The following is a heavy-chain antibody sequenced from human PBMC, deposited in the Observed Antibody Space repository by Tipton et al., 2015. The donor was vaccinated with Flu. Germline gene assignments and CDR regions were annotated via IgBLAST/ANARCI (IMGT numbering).Heavy chain of an antibody. V-gene: IGHV3-7*01. CDR2: IKQDGSER. Sequence: QLVQSGGGLVKPGGSLRLSCAASGFTLSGYYMSWIRQAPGKGLEWVANIKQDGSERYYVDSVKGRFTISRDNAKNSLFLQMNSLRAEDTAVYYCVRKGFGDYWGQGILVTVSS. D-gene: IGHD3-10*01. CDR3: VRKGFGDY. CDR1: GFTLSGYY. J-gene: IGHJ4*02.